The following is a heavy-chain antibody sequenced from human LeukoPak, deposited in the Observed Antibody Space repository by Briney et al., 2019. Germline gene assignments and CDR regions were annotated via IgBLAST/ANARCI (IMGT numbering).Heavy chain of an antibody. CDR1: GGSFSGYY. Sequence: PSETLSLTCAVYGGSFSGYYWSWIRQPPGKGLEWIGYIYYSGSTNYNPSLKSRVTISVDTSKNQFSLKLSSVTAADTAVYYCARDNYYYDSSGYYSDAFDIWGQGTMVTVSS. J-gene: IGHJ3*02. CDR3: ARDNYYYDSSGYYSDAFDI. V-gene: IGHV4-59*01. CDR2: IYYSGST. D-gene: IGHD3-22*01.